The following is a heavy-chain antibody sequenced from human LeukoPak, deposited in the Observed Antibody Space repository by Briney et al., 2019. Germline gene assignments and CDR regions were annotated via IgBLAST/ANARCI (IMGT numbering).Heavy chain of an antibody. Sequence: ASVKVSCKASGYTFVKHGISWVRQAPGQGLEWMGWINANTGNTDYAQNFQGRITMTTNPSTSTAYLALRSLISDDTAVYYCARIKIVEEVVNPWSWGPKKKTLLTPSAYWGQGTLVTVSS. CDR2: INANTGNT. V-gene: IGHV1-18*01. CDR3: ARIKIVEEVVNPWSWGPKKKTLLTPSAY. J-gene: IGHJ4*02. CDR1: GYTFVKHG. D-gene: IGHD2-21*01.